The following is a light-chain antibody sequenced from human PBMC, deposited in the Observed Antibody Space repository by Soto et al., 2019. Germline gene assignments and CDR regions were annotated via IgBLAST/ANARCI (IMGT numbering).Light chain of an antibody. CDR3: SSYTSSSTLGV. CDR1: SSDVGGYNY. CDR2: EVS. Sequence: SVLTQPASVSGSPGQSITISCTGTSSDVGGYNYVSWYQQHPGKAPKLMIYEVSNRPSGVSNRFSGSKSGNTASLTISGLQAEDEADYYCSSYTSSSTLGVF. J-gene: IGLJ1*01. V-gene: IGLV2-14*01.